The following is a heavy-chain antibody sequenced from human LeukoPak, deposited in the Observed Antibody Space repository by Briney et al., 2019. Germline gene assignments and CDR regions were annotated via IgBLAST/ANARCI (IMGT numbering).Heavy chain of an antibody. V-gene: IGHV1-8*01. Sequence: ALVKVSCKASGYTFTSYDINWVRQATGQGLEWMGWMNPNSGNTGYAQKFQGRVTMTRNTSISTAYMELSSLRSEDTAVYYCARVSDYYDNSGYLEDVFDIWGQGTMVTVSS. D-gene: IGHD3-22*01. CDR3: ARVSDYYDNSGYLEDVFDI. CDR2: MNPNSGNT. J-gene: IGHJ3*02. CDR1: GYTFTSYD.